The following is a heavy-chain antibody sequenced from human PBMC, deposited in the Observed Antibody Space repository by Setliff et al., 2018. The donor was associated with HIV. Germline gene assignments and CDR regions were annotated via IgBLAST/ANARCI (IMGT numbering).Heavy chain of an antibody. CDR3: SRVRLRGYSYGSWDY. Sequence: NPSETLSLTCAVYGGSFSGYYWSWIRQPPGKGLEWIGEINHSGSTNYNPSLMGRVTISVDTSKNQFSLKLSSVTAADTAVYYCSRVRLRGYSYGSWDYWGQGTLVTVSS. V-gene: IGHV4-34*01. CDR2: INHSGST. J-gene: IGHJ4*02. CDR1: GGSFSGYY. D-gene: IGHD5-18*01.